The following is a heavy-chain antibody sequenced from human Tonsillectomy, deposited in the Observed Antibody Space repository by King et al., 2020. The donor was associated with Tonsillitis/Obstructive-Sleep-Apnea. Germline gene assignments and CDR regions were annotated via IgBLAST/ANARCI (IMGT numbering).Heavy chain of an antibody. J-gene: IGHJ4*02. Sequence: VQLVESGGGLVQPGGSLRLSCAASGFIFSDFAMNWVRQPPGKGLEWVSFIPRSSGPTFYAESVKGRFTISRDNANNALYLQMNSLRDEDTAVYYCATDPDGYEDFDNWGQGTLVTVSS. D-gene: IGHD1-1*01. CDR3: ATDPDGYEDFDN. V-gene: IGHV3-48*02. CDR1: GFIFSDFA. CDR2: IPRSSGPT.